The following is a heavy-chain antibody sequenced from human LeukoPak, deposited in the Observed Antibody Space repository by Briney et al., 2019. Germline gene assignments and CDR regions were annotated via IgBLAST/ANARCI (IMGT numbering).Heavy chain of an antibody. CDR2: IYWDDDK. D-gene: IGHD4-17*01. Sequence: SGPTLVQPTQTLTLTCTFSGFSLSTSGMGVGWIRQPPGKALEWLALIYWDDDKLDSPSLKSRLTITKDTSKNQVVLTMTNLDPVDTATYYCAHLDYGDYHTDDAFDIWGQGTMVTVSS. V-gene: IGHV2-5*02. J-gene: IGHJ3*02. CDR3: AHLDYGDYHTDDAFDI. CDR1: GFSLSTSGMG.